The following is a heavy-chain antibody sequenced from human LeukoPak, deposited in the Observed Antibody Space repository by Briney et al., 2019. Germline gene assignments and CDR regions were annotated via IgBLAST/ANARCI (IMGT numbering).Heavy chain of an antibody. J-gene: IGHJ4*02. CDR2: IYYSGST. CDR1: GGSMSGYF. CDR3: ARDLGGYSYGYSFDF. D-gene: IGHD5-18*01. V-gene: IGHV4-59*01. Sequence: SETLSLTCTVSGGSMSGYFWSWIRQPPGKGLEWIGYIYYSGSTNYNPSLKSRVTISVDTSKNQFSLKLSSVTAADTAVYYCARDLGGYSYGYSFDFWGQGTLVTVSS.